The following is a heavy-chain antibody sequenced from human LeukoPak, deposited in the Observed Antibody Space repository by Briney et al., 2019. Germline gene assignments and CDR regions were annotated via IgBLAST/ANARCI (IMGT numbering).Heavy chain of an antibody. D-gene: IGHD1-14*01. V-gene: IGHV4-39*07. Sequence: SETLSLTCTVSGGSIRSNSYYWGWIRQPPGKGLEWIGSIYYSGSTYYNPSLKSRVTIFVDTSKNQFSLKLSSVTAADTAVYYCARDGRFPPEVLPRYFDSWGQGTLVTVSS. CDR2: IYYSGST. CDR1: GGSIRSNSYY. J-gene: IGHJ4*02. CDR3: ARDGRFPPEVLPRYFDS.